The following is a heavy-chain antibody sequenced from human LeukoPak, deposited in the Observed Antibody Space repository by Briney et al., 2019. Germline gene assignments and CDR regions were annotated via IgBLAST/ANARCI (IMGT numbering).Heavy chain of an antibody. D-gene: IGHD3-22*01. J-gene: IGHJ4*02. V-gene: IGHV3-33*01. CDR3: ARALFNYDSSGLTY. Sequence: GGSLRLSCAASGFTFSSYGMHWVRQAPGKGLEWVALIWYDGSNKYYADSVKGRFTISRDNSKNTLYLQMNSLGAEDTAVYYCARALFNYDSSGLTYWGQGTLVTVSS. CDR2: IWYDGSNK. CDR1: GFTFSSYG.